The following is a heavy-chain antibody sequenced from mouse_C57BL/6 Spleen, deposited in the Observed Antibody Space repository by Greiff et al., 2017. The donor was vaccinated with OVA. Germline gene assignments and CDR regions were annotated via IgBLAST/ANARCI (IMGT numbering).Heavy chain of an antibody. CDR2: ISDGGSYT. CDR1: GFTFSSYA. D-gene: IGHD2-1*01. CDR3: ARDQNGNYPNFDY. V-gene: IGHV5-4*01. Sequence: EVKLVESGGGLVKPGGSLKLSCAASGFTFSSYAMSWVRQTPEKRLEWVATISDGGSYTYYPDNVKGRFTISRDNAKNNLYLQMSHLKSEDTAMYYCARDQNGNYPNFDYWGQGTTLTVSS. J-gene: IGHJ2*01.